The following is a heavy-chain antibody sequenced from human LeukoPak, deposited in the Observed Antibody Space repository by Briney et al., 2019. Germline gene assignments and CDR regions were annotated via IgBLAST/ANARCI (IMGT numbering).Heavy chain of an antibody. D-gene: IGHD2-21*02. Sequence: PSETLFLTCPVSGGSISSGDYYWSWIRQPPGKGREWFGYIYYSGSTYYNPSLKSRVTISVDTSKNQFSLKLSSVTAADTAVYYCARDLAYCGGDCYSTHYWYFDLWGRGTLVTVSS. J-gene: IGHJ2*01. CDR2: IYYSGST. V-gene: IGHV4-30-4*01. CDR1: GGSISSGDYY. CDR3: ARDLAYCGGDCYSTHYWYFDL.